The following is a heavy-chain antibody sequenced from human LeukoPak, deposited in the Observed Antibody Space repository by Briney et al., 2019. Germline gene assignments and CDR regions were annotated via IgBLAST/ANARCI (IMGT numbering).Heavy chain of an antibody. Sequence: GASVKVSCKASGHTFTGYYMHWVRQAPGQGLEWMGWINPNSGGTNYAQKFQGRVTMTRDTSISTAYMELSRLRSDDTAVYYCASPLGCSGGSCYGYWGQGTLVTVSS. V-gene: IGHV1-2*02. D-gene: IGHD2-15*01. CDR3: ASPLGCSGGSCYGY. CDR1: GHTFTGYY. J-gene: IGHJ4*02. CDR2: INPNSGGT.